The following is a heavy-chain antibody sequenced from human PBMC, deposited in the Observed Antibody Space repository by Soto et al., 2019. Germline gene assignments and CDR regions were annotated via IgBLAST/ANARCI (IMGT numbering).Heavy chain of an antibody. Sequence: SETLSLTCTVSGGSISSYYWSWIRQPPGKGLEWIGYIYYSGGTNYNPSLKSRVTISVDTSKNQFSLKLSSVTAADTAVYYCARGAMVRGVIYYYYGMDVWGQGTTVTVSS. CDR1: GGSISSYY. V-gene: IGHV4-59*01. J-gene: IGHJ6*02. CDR3: ARGAMVRGVIYYYYGMDV. CDR2: IYYSGGT. D-gene: IGHD3-10*01.